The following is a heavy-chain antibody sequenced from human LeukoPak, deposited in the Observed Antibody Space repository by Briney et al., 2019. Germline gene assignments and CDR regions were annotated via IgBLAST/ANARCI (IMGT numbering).Heavy chain of an antibody. CDR2: IYYSGTT. V-gene: IGHV4-31*03. D-gene: IGHD1-26*01. CDR3: AREKWETVFAFDI. Sequence: SETLSLTCTVSGGSISSGGYYWSWIRQHPGKGLEWIGYIYYSGTTYYNPSLSSRLTISVDTSNNQFSLKLSSVTAADTAVYYCAREKWETVFAFDIWGQGTVVTVSS. CDR1: GGSISSGGYY. J-gene: IGHJ3*02.